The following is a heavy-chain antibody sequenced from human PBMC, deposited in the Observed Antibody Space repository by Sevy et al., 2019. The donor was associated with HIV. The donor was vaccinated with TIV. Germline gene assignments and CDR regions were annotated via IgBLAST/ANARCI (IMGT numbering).Heavy chain of an antibody. Sequence: GGSLRLSCAASGFTFSRYNMHWVRQATGKGLEWVSSIGTAGDTYYPGAVKGRFTISRENAKKSLYLQMNSLRAGDTAVYYCARGTRYSGSYYLGDDAFDIWGQGTMVTVSS. CDR3: ARGTRYSGSYYLGDDAFDI. CDR2: IGTAGDT. CDR1: GFTFSRYN. D-gene: IGHD1-26*01. V-gene: IGHV3-13*01. J-gene: IGHJ3*02.